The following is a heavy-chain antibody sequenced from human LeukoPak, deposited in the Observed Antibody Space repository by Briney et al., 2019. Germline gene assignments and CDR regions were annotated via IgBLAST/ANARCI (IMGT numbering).Heavy chain of an antibody. D-gene: IGHD3-9*01. J-gene: IGHJ5*02. V-gene: IGHV1-69*04. CDR2: IIPIFGIA. Sequence: SVKVSCKASGGAFSSYAISWVRQAPGQGLEWMGRIIPIFGIANYAQKFQGRVTITADKSTSTAYMELSSLRSEDTAVCYCARAGGYDIQPNNWFDPWGQGTLVTVSS. CDR3: ARAGGYDIQPNNWFDP. CDR1: GGAFSSYA.